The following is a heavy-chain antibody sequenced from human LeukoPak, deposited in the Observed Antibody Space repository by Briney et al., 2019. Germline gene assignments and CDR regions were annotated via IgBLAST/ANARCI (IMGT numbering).Heavy chain of an antibody. CDR3: ASSQTPFYDRKITDAFDI. D-gene: IGHD3-22*01. CDR1: GYSFTSYW. V-gene: IGHV5-51*01. CDR2: IYPGDSDT. Sequence: LGESLKISCKGSGYSFTSYWIGWVRQMPGKGLEWMGIIYPGDSDTRYSPSFQGQVTISADKSISTAYPQWSSLKASDTAMYYCASSQTPFYDRKITDAFDIWGQGTMVTVSS. J-gene: IGHJ3*02.